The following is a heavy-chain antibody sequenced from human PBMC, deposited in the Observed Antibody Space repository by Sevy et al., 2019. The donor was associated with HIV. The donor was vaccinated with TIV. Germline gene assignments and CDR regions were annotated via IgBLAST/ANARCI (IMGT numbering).Heavy chain of an antibody. Sequence: ASVKVSCKASGYTFTRYYIHWVRQAPGQGLEWMGVINPGGGSTSHAEKVQGRLNMTRDTSTRTVYMDLSSLRSEDTALYYCVRFSGGFPMSTVDHWGQGTLVTVSS. D-gene: IGHD1-26*01. CDR1: GYTFTRYY. CDR2: INPGGGST. CDR3: VRFSGGFPMSTVDH. V-gene: IGHV1-46*01. J-gene: IGHJ4*02.